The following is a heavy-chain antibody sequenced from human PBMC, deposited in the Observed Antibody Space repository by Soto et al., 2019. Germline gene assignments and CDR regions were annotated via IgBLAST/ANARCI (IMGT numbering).Heavy chain of an antibody. Sequence: ASVKVSCKASGYTFTGYYMHWVRQAPGQGLEWMGWINPNSGGTNYAQKFQGRVTMTRDTSISTAYMELSRLRSDDTAVYYCARAASTTYYYYGMDVLGQGTMLTVYS. V-gene: IGHV1-2*02. J-gene: IGHJ6*02. CDR2: INPNSGGT. CDR3: ARAASTTYYYYGMDV. CDR1: GYTFTGYY.